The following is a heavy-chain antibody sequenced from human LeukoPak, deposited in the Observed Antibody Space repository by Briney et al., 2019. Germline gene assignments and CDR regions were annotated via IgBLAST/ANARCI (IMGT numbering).Heavy chain of an antibody. Sequence: GGSLRLSCAASGFTFSSYWMSWVRQAPGKGLEWVANIKQDGSEKYYVDSVKGRFTISRDNAKNSLYLQMNSLRAEDTAVYYCARPGGYGSGSYLFYWGQGTLVTVSS. CDR2: IKQDGSEK. J-gene: IGHJ4*02. CDR1: GFTFSSYW. D-gene: IGHD3-10*01. V-gene: IGHV3-7*01. CDR3: ARPGGYGSGSYLFY.